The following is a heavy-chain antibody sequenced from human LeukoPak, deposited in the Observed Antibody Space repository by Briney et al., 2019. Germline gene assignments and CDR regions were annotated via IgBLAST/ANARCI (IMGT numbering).Heavy chain of an antibody. V-gene: IGHV1-69*04. D-gene: IGHD3-10*01. CDR3: ARARIVTMVRGVISYFDY. Sequence: SVKVSCKASGGTFSSYAISWVRQAPGQGLEWMGRIIPILGIANYAQKFQGRVTITADISTNTAYMELSSLRSEDTAVYYCARARIVTMVRGVISYFDYWGQGTLVTVSS. CDR2: IIPILGIA. CDR1: GGTFSSYA. J-gene: IGHJ4*02.